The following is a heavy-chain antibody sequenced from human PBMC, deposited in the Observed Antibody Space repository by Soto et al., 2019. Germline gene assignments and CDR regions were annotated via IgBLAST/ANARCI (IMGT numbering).Heavy chain of an antibody. Sequence: QVLLQESGPGLVKSSQTLSLTCTVSGGSISSGDYSWSWVRQSPGKGLEWIGHIYNSGITYYNPPLKSRVGISIDTSRNQFSLRLNSLTAADRAVYFCARGVTVFGLVSRFWFDPWGQGTVVTVSS. J-gene: IGHJ5*02. V-gene: IGHV4-30-4*01. CDR3: ARGVTVFGLVSRFWFDP. CDR2: IYNSGIT. D-gene: IGHD3-3*01. CDR1: GGSISSGDYS.